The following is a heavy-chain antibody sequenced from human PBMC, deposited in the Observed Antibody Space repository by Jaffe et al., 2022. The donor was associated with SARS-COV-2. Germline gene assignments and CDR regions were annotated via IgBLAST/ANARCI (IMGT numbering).Heavy chain of an antibody. CDR3: ACSLNDYGGNSVADY. Sequence: QVQLQESGPGLVKPSETLSLTCTVSGYSISSGYYWGWIRQPPGKGLEWIGSIYHSGSTYYNPSLKSRVTISVDTSKNQFSLKLSSVTAADTAVYYCACSLNDYGGNSVADYWGQGTLVTVSS. J-gene: IGHJ4*02. CDR1: GYSISSGYY. D-gene: IGHD4-17*01. V-gene: IGHV4-38-2*02. CDR2: IYHSGST.